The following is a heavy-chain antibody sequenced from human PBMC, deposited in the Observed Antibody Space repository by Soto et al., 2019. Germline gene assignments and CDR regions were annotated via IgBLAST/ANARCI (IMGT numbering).Heavy chain of an antibody. CDR3: AREVARGMDV. J-gene: IGHJ6*02. CDR2: MNPNSGNT. D-gene: IGHD2-21*01. V-gene: IGHV1-8*01. CDR1: GYTFTSYD. Sequence: ASVKVSCKASGYTFTSYDSNWVRQATGQGLEWMGWMNPNSGNTAYAQKFQGRVTMTRNTSISTAYMELSSLRSEDTAVYYCAREVARGMDVWGQGTTVTVSS.